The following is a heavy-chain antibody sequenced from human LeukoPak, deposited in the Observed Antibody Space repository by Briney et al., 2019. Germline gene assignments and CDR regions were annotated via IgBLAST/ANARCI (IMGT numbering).Heavy chain of an antibody. J-gene: IGHJ6*02. CDR3: ARGNNIVVVRAAIYYYYYYGMDV. CDR1: GGSFSGYY. V-gene: IGHV4-34*01. Sequence: SETLSLTCAVYGGSFSGYYWSWIRQPPGKGLEWIGEINHSGSTNYNPSLKSRVTISVDTSKNQFSLKLSSVTAADTAVYYCARGNNIVVVRAAIYYYYYYGMDVWGQGTTVTVSS. CDR2: INHSGST. D-gene: IGHD2-2*02.